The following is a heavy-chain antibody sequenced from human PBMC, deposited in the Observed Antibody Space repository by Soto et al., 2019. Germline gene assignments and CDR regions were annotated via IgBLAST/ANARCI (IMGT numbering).Heavy chain of an antibody. V-gene: IGHV3-53*01. J-gene: IGHJ5*02. CDR3: ARLGPYGSESYSFRYNWFDP. Sequence: VGFLSLSCAASGFTFSTYAMTWVRQAPGKGLEWVSVIYSGGSSYYAVSVQGRFTISRDNSKNTVYLQMNSLRGEDTAMYYCARLGPYGSESYSFRYNWFDPWGQGNQVTVS. CDR2: IYSGGSS. CDR1: GFTFSTYA. D-gene: IGHD3-10*01.